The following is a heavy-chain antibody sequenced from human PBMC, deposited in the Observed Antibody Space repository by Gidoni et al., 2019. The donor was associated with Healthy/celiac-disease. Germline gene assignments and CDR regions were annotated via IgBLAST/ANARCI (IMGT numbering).Heavy chain of an antibody. CDR1: GFPFSSYA. CDR3: AKAWGDVVVPAAPHYFDY. J-gene: IGHJ4*02. Sequence: EVQLLESGGGLVQPGWSLRLSCEASGFPFSSYAMSWVRQAPGKGLEWVSAISGSGGSTYYADSVKGRFTISRDNSKNTLYLQMNSLRAEDTAVYYCAKAWGDVVVPAAPHYFDYWGQGTLVTVSS. V-gene: IGHV3-23*01. CDR2: ISGSGGST. D-gene: IGHD2-2*01.